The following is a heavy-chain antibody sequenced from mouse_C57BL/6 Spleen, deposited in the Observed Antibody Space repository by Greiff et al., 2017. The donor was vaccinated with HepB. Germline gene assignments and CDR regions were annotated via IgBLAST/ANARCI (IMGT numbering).Heavy chain of an antibody. CDR1: GFSFNTYA. V-gene: IGHV10-1*01. J-gene: IGHJ1*03. D-gene: IGHD2-3*01. CDR3: VRHDGYGYFDV. CDR2: IRSKSNNYAT. Sequence: EVKLVESGGGLVQPKGSLKLSCAASGFSFNTYAMNWVRQAPGKGLEWVARIRSKSNNYATYYADSVKDRFTISRDDSESMLYLQMNNLKTEDTAMYYCVRHDGYGYFDVWGTGTTVTVSS.